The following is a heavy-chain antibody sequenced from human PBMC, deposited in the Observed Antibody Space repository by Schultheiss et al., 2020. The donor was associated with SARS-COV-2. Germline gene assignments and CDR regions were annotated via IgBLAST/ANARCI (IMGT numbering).Heavy chain of an antibody. CDR1: GFTFSSYA. CDR3: AKDYYGSGSYYVFGY. D-gene: IGHD3-10*01. V-gene: IGHV3-23*01. Sequence: GESLKISCAASGFTFSSYAMSWVRQAPGKGLEWVSAISGSGGSTYYADSVKGRFTISRDNSKNTLYLQMNSLRAEDTAVYYCAKDYYGSGSYYVFGYWGQGTLVTVSS. CDR2: ISGSGGST. J-gene: IGHJ4*02.